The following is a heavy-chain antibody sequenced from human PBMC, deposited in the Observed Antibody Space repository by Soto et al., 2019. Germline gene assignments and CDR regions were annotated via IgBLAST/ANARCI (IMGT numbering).Heavy chain of an antibody. CDR3: ARGAVRVCCGGSSRDEDYYYYYMDV. D-gene: IGHD2-15*01. V-gene: IGHV3-66*01. CDR1: GFTVSSNY. J-gene: IGHJ6*03. Sequence: GGSLRLSCAASGFTVSSNYMSWVRQAPGKGLEWVSVIYSGGSTYYADSVKGRFTISRDNSKNTLYLQMNSLRAEDTAVYYCARGAVRVCCGGSSRDEDYYYYYMDVWGKGTTVTVSS. CDR2: IYSGGST.